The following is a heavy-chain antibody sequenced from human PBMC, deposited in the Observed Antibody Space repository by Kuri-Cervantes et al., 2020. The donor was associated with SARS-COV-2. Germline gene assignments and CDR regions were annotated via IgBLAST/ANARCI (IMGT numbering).Heavy chain of an antibody. Sequence: ETLSLTCAVYGGSFSGYYWSWIRQAPGKGLEWVSSISGSGGATYYADSAKGRFTISRDNSKNTLSLQMNSLRAEDTAVYYCAKPLGYSGYDPPDYWGQGTLVTVSS. D-gene: IGHD5-12*01. V-gene: IGHV3-23*01. CDR1: GGSFSGYY. CDR3: AKPLGYSGYDPPDY. J-gene: IGHJ4*02. CDR2: ISGSGGAT.